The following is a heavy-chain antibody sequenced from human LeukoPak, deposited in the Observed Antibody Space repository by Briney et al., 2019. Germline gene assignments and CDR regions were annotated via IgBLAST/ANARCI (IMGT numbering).Heavy chain of an antibody. CDR3: ARRDDYYYCYMDV. V-gene: IGHV3-20*04. D-gene: IGHD5-24*01. J-gene: IGHJ6*03. CDR1: GFTFDDYG. Sequence: GGSLRLSCAASGFTFDDYGMSWVRQAPGKGLEWVSDINWNGGSTSYADSVKGRFTISRDNAKNSLYLQMNSLRAEDTALYYCARRDDYYYCYMDVWGRGTTVTVSS. CDR2: INWNGGST.